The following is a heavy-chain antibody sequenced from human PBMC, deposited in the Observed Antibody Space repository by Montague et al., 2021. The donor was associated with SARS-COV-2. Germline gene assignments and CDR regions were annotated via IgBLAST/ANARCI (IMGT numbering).Heavy chain of an antibody. D-gene: IGHD1-14*01. Sequence: TLSLTCTVSGGSISSGSYYWSCIRQPAGKGLEWIGRIYTSGSTNSNLSLKSRVTISRDTSKYQFSLKVRSVTAADTAVYYCARETMTADAFDIWGQGTLVTVSS. J-gene: IGHJ3*02. CDR1: GGSISSGSYY. V-gene: IGHV4-61*02. CDR3: ARETMTADAFDI. CDR2: IYTSGST.